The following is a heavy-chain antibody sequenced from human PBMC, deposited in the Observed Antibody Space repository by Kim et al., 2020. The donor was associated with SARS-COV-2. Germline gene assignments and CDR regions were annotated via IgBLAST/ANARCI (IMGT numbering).Heavy chain of an antibody. Sequence: SETLSLTCTVSGGSISSYYWSWIRQPPGKGLEWIGYIYYSGSTNYNPSLKSRVTISVDTSKNQFSLKLSSVTAADTAVYYCARGIVGATTFDYWGQGTLVTVSS. J-gene: IGHJ4*02. CDR2: IYYSGST. D-gene: IGHD1-26*01. CDR3: ARGIVGATTFDY. CDR1: GGSISSYY. V-gene: IGHV4-59*01.